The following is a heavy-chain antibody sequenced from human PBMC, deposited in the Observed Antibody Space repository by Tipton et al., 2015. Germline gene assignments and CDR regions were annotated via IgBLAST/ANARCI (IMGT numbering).Heavy chain of an antibody. CDR3: AREKWELLPFFDY. Sequence: TLSLTCTVSGDSIGSYYWSWIRQPPGKGLEWIGYVHYSGRTNYNPSLMSRVTISVDTSKNQFSLKLTSVTAADTAVYYCAREKWELLPFFDYWGQGALVTVSS. CDR2: VHYSGRT. J-gene: IGHJ4*02. D-gene: IGHD1-26*01. V-gene: IGHV4-59*01. CDR1: GDSIGSYY.